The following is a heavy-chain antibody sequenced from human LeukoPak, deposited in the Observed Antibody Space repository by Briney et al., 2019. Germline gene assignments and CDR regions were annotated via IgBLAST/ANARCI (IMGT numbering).Heavy chain of an antibody. Sequence: SETLSLTRTVSGGSISSSSYYWGWIRQPPGKGLEWIGSIYYSGSTYYNPSLKSRVTISIDTSKNQFSLKLSSVTAADTAVYYCARDEEDSGSYSYWGQGTLVTVSS. CDR1: GGSISSSSYY. CDR2: IYYSGST. CDR3: ARDEEDSGSYSY. J-gene: IGHJ4*02. D-gene: IGHD1-26*01. V-gene: IGHV4-39*07.